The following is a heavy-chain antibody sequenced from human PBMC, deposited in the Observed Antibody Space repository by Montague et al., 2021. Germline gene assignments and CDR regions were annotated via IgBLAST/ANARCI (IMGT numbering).Heavy chain of an antibody. D-gene: IGHD3-16*01. CDR2: IKSDGLIA. Sequence: SPRLSCAASGFTFRSYWMHWVRQAPGKGLVWVSRIKSDGLIAIYADSVKGRFTISRDNAKDTLHLQMNSLRAEDTATYYCARGGLRNYYYYMDVWGKGTTVTVSS. V-gene: IGHV3-74*01. J-gene: IGHJ6*03. CDR1: GFTFRSYW. CDR3: ARGGLRNYYYYMDV.